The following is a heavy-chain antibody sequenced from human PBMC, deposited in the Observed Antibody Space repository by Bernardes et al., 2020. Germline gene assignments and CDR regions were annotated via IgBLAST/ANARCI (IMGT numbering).Heavy chain of an antibody. CDR2: ISGSGGST. Sequence: GGSLRLSCAASGFTFSSYAMSWVRQAPGKGLEWVSAISGSGGSTYYADSVKGRFTISRDNSKNTLYLQMNSLRAEDTAVYYCAKSPLLYGSGSYYNGHAYYFDYWGQGTLVTVSS. CDR3: AKSPLLYGSGSYYNGHAYYFDY. CDR1: GFTFSSYA. J-gene: IGHJ4*02. V-gene: IGHV3-23*01. D-gene: IGHD3-10*01.